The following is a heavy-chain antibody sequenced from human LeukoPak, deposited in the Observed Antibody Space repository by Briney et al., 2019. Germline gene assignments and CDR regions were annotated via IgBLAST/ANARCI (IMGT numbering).Heavy chain of an antibody. CDR2: IKQDGSEK. CDR3: ARGEEGSFDY. V-gene: IGHV3-7*05. Sequence: GGSLRLSCAVSGFIFRSYEMSWVRQAPGKGLEWVANIKQDGSEKYYVDSVQGRFTISRDNAKNSLYLQMNSLRAEDTAVYYCARGEEGSFDYWGQGTLVTVSS. J-gene: IGHJ4*02. CDR1: GFIFRSYE.